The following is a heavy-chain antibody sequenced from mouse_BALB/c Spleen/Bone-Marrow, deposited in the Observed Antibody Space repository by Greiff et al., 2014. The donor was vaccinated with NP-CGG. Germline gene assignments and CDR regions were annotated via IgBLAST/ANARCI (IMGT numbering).Heavy chain of an antibody. Sequence: VQLKDSGPELVKPGASVKMSCKASGYTFTSYVMHWVKQKPGQGLEWIGYINPYNDGTKYNEKFKGMATLTSDRSSSTAYMELSSLTSEDSAVYYCAKGGNYRYDFDYWGQGTTLTVSS. D-gene: IGHD2-14*01. CDR2: INPYNDGT. CDR3: AKGGNYRYDFDY. J-gene: IGHJ2*01. CDR1: GYTFTSYV. V-gene: IGHV1-14*01.